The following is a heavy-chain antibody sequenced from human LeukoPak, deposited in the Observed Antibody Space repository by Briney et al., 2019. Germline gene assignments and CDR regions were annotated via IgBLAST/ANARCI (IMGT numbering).Heavy chain of an antibody. CDR1: GFTVSSNY. Sequence: GGSLRLSCAASGFTVSSNYMSWVRQAPGKGLKWVSVIYSGGSTYYADSVKGRFTISRDNSKNTLYLQMNSLRAEDTAVYYCARLTGASNSGYWGQGTLVTVSS. V-gene: IGHV3-53*01. CDR2: IYSGGST. J-gene: IGHJ4*02. D-gene: IGHD2-8*02. CDR3: ARLTGASNSGY.